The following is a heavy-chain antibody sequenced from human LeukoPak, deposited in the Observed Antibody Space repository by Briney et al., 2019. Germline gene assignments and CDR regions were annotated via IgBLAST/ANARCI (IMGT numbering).Heavy chain of an antibody. CDR2: INAGNGNT. Sequence: ASVKVSCKASGYTFTSYAMHWVRQAPGQRLEWMGWINAGNGNTKYSQKFQGRVTITRDTSASTAYMELSSLRSEDTAVYYCARTHSSSWDYYYYMDVWGKGTTVTVSS. CDR1: GYTFTSYA. V-gene: IGHV1-3*01. J-gene: IGHJ6*03. D-gene: IGHD6-13*01. CDR3: ARTHSSSWDYYYYMDV.